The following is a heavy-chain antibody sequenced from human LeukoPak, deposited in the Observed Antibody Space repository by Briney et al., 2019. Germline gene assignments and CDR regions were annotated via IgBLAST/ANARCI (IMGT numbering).Heavy chain of an antibody. CDR3: ARGNGMVGEVLFDY. Sequence: ASVRVSCKASGYTFTSYDINWVRQDTGQGLEWMGWMNPNSGNTGYAQKFQGRVTMTRNTSISTAYMELSSLRSEDTAVYYCARGNGMVGEVLFDYWGQGTLVTVSS. J-gene: IGHJ4*02. V-gene: IGHV1-8*01. CDR1: GYTFTSYD. CDR2: MNPNSGNT. D-gene: IGHD3-10*02.